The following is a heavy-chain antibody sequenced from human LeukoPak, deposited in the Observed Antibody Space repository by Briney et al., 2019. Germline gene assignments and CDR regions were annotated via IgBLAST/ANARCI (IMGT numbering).Heavy chain of an antibody. CDR2: ISYIGST. V-gene: IGHV4-59*01. CDR3: AGSYHYCMDV. CDR1: GGSISNYY. J-gene: IGHJ6*03. Sequence: SETLSLTCTVSGGSISNYYWSWLRQPPGKGLEWIGYISYIGSTKYNPSLKSRVTISEDTSKKQFSLKLSSVTAADTAVYYCAGSYHYCMDVWGKGTTVTVSS.